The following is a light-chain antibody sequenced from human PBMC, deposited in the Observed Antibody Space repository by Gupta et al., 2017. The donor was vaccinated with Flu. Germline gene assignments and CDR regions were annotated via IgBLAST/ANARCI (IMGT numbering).Light chain of an antibody. CDR2: DVN. CDR3: SSFEGCYNCSV. Sequence: VASSAPAASSDIGGGKYVSWYQHHPGTAPKLLIYDVNPRPSGVPDRFSGSKSGTTASLAITGLEAEDEADFYCSSFEGCYNCSVFGGGTKVTVL. V-gene: IGLV2-11*01. J-gene: IGLJ1*01. CDR1: SSDIGGGKY.